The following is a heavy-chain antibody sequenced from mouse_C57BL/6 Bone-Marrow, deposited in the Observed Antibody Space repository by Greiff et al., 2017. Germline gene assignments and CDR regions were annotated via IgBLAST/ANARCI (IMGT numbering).Heavy chain of an antibody. D-gene: IGHD1-1*01. CDR3: ARSSYGSSLFAY. Sequence: QVHVKQPGAELVKPGASVKMSCKASGYTFTSYWITWVKQRPGQGLEWIGDIYPGSGSTNYNEKFKSKATLTVDTSSSTAYMQLSSLTSEDSAVYYCARSSYGSSLFAYWGQGTLVTVSA. CDR2: IYPGSGST. V-gene: IGHV1-55*01. CDR1: GYTFTSYW. J-gene: IGHJ3*01.